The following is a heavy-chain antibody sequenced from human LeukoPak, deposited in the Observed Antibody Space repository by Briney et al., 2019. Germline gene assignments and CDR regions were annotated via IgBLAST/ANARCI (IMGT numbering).Heavy chain of an antibody. CDR2: IIPILGIA. J-gene: IGHJ4*02. CDR1: GGTFSSYA. Sequence: SVKVSCKASGGTFSSYAISWVRQAPGQGLEWIGRIIPILGIANYAQKFQGRVTITADKSTSTAYMELSSLRSEDTAVYYCARVTGLRFFLDYWGQGTLVTVSS. D-gene: IGHD3-3*01. V-gene: IGHV1-69*04. CDR3: ARVTGLRFFLDY.